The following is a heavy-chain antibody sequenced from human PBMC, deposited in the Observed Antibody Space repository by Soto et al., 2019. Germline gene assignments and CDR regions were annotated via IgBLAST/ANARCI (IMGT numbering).Heavy chain of an antibody. Sequence: SETLSLTCTVSGGSISSSSYYWGWIRQPPGKGLEWIGSIYYSGSTYYNPSLKSRVTISVDTSKDQFSLKLSSVTAADTAVYYCARLVVVPAAKRGIDYWGQGTLVTVSS. CDR2: IYYSGST. CDR1: GGSISSSSYY. V-gene: IGHV4-39*01. CDR3: ARLVVVPAAKRGIDY. J-gene: IGHJ4*02. D-gene: IGHD2-2*01.